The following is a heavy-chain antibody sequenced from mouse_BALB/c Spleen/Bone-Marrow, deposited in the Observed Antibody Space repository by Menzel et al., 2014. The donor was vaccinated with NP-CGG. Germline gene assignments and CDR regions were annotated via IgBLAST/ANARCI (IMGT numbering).Heavy chain of an antibody. V-gene: IGHV1S81*02. D-gene: IGHD2-13*01. CDR3: TREGDSPFAY. CDR2: INPSNGGT. Sequence: QVQRQQSGGELVRPGASVKLSCKASGYTFTSYYMYWVKQRPGQGLEWIGEINPSNGGTNFNEKFKSKATLTVDKSSSTAYMQLSSLTSEDSAVYYCTREGDSPFAYWGQGTLVTVSA. CDR1: GYTFTSYY. J-gene: IGHJ3*01.